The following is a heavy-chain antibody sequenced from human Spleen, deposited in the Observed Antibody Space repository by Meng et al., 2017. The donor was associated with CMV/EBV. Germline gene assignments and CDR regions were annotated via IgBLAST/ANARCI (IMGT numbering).Heavy chain of an antibody. V-gene: IGHV3-11*01. D-gene: IGHD5-12*01. CDR3: ATTGLGYSGYDFNYYYGVDV. Sequence: LSLTCAVYGGSFSGYYWSWIRQPPGKGLEWVSYISVSGGIIYYADSVKGRFTISRDNAKNSLYLQMNGLRAEDTAVYYCATTGLGYSGYDFNYYYGVDVWGLGTTVTVSS. J-gene: IGHJ6*02. CDR1: GGSFSGYY. CDR2: ISVSGGII.